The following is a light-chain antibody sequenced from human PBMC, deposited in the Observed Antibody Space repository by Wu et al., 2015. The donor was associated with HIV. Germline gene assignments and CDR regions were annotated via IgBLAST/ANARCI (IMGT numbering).Light chain of an antibody. V-gene: IGKV3-20*01. Sequence: EIVLAQSPGTLSLSPGERATLSCTASQSVSSNYLAWYQQRPGQAPRLLIYGASTRATGIPDRFSGSGSGTDFTLTISRLEPEDFAAYYCQQYGTSPLTFGGGTTVEI. CDR3: QQYGTSPLT. CDR1: QSVSSNY. J-gene: IGKJ4*01. CDR2: GAS.